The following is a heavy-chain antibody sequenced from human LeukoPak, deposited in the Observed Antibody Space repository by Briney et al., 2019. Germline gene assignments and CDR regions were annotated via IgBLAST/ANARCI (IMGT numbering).Heavy chain of an antibody. V-gene: IGHV4-59*08. Sequence: KPSETLSLTCTVSGGSISSYYWSWIRQPPGKGLEWIGYIYYSGSTNYNPSLKSRVTISVDTSKNQFSLKLSSVTAADTAVYYCARQGLAAAPDYWGQGTLVTVSS. D-gene: IGHD2-15*01. CDR2: IYYSGST. CDR1: GGSISSYY. J-gene: IGHJ4*02. CDR3: ARQGLAAAPDY.